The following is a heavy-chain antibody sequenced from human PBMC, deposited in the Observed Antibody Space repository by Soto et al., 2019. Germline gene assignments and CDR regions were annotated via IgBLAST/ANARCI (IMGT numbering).Heavy chain of an antibody. Sequence: EVQLVESGGGLVQPGGSLRLSCAASGFTFSSYSMNWVRQAPGKGLEWVSYISSSSSTIYYADSVKGRFTISRDNAKNPLYLQMNSLRDEDTAVYYCARTAATPKNGMDVWGQGTTVTVSS. CDR2: ISSSSSTI. CDR3: ARTAATPKNGMDV. V-gene: IGHV3-48*02. D-gene: IGHD6-13*01. J-gene: IGHJ6*02. CDR1: GFTFSSYS.